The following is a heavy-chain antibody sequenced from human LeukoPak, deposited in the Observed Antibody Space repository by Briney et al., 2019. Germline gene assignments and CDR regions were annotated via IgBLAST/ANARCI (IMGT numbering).Heavy chain of an antibody. J-gene: IGHJ4*01. D-gene: IGHD4-11*01. CDR2: IWSDGTNR. V-gene: IGHV3-33*01. CDR1: GFIFSHHG. Sequence: PGGSLRLSCAASGFIFSHHGIHWVRQAPGQGLEWVAVIWSDGTNRFYADSVKGRFTISRDNSQNTVFLQMDSLRVKDTAIYYCARDAQRGFDYSNSLKYWGHGTLVTVSS. CDR3: ARDAQRGFDYSNSLKY.